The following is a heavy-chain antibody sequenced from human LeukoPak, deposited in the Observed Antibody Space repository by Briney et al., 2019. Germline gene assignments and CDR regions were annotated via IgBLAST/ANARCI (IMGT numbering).Heavy chain of an antibody. V-gene: IGHV1-8*01. J-gene: IGHJ4*02. CDR1: GYTFTSYD. CDR2: MNPNSGNT. D-gene: IGHD6-19*01. CDR3: AKPGVAGHFDY. Sequence: ASVKVSCKASGYTFTSYDINWVRQAPGQGLEWLGWMNPNSGNTNYAQKFQGRVTMTRNTSINTAYLELNSLRSDDTAVYYCAKPGVAGHFDYWGQGALVTVSS.